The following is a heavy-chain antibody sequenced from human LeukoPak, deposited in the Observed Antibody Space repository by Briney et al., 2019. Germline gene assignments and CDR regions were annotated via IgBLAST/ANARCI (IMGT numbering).Heavy chain of an antibody. V-gene: IGHV3-48*03. J-gene: IGHJ3*02. D-gene: IGHD5-24*01. CDR3: ARGGYNYGYAFDI. Sequence: PGGSLRLSCAASGFTFSSYEMNWVRQAPGKGLEWVSYISGSGSAIYYADSVRGRFTISRDNAKDSLYLQMNSLRAEDTAVYYCARGGYNYGYAFDIWGQGTMVTASS. CDR1: GFTFSSYE. CDR2: ISGSGSAI.